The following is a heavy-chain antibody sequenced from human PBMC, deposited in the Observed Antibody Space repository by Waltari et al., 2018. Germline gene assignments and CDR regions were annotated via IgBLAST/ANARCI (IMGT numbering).Heavy chain of an antibody. CDR2: MQYRGST. CDR1: GGSIRNHYN. D-gene: IGHD4-17*01. Sequence: HLQLQESGPALVKPSETLSLTCTGAGGSIRNHYNWGWIRQPPGKGLEWMGNMQYRGSTFYNPSLKSRVTISLDTSKNQFSLRLSSVGAADTAVYFCGRIAFGDDGGYFQHWGQGTLVTVSA. CDR3: GRIAFGDDGGYFQH. J-gene: IGHJ1*01. V-gene: IGHV4-39*01.